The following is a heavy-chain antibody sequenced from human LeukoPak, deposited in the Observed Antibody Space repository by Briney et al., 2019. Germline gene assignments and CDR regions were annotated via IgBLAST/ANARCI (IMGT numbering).Heavy chain of an antibody. Sequence: GGSLRLSCAASGFTFSSYGMHWVRQAPGKGLEWVAVISYDGSNKYYADSVKGRFTISRDNSKNTLYLQMNSLRAEDTAVYYCAKWKYSNSGIDDYWGQGTLVTVSS. J-gene: IGHJ4*02. D-gene: IGHD6-6*01. CDR2: ISYDGSNK. CDR1: GFTFSSYG. CDR3: AKWKYSNSGIDDY. V-gene: IGHV3-30*18.